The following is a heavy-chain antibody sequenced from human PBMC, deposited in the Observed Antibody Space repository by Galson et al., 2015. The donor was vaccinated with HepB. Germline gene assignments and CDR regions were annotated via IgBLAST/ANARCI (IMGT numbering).Heavy chain of an antibody. Sequence: SLRLSCAASGFTFSSYGMHWVRQAPGKGLEWVAVIWYDGSNKYYADSVKGRFTISRDNSKNTLYLQMNSLRAEDTAVYYCARVGGCSSTSCYGTYYYYYYMDVWGKGTTVTVSS. CDR3: ARVGGCSSTSCYGTYYYYYYMDV. CDR2: IWYDGSNK. J-gene: IGHJ6*03. D-gene: IGHD2-2*01. CDR1: GFTFSSYG. V-gene: IGHV3-33*01.